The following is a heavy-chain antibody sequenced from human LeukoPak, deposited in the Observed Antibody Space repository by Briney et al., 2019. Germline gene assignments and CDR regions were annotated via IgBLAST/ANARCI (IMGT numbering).Heavy chain of an antibody. J-gene: IGHJ6*02. CDR3: ARDGWEATRDPDYYYYGMDV. CDR1: GGTFSSYA. V-gene: IGHV1-69*04. CDR2: IIPILGIA. Sequence: ASVTVSCKASGGTFSSYAISWVRQAPGQGLEWMGRIIPILGIANYAQKFQGRVTITADKSTSTAYMELSSLRSEDTAVYYCARDGWEATRDPDYYYYGMDVWGQGTTVTVSS. D-gene: IGHD1-26*01.